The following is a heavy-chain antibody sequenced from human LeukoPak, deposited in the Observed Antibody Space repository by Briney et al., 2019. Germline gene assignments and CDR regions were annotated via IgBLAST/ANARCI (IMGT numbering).Heavy chain of an antibody. J-gene: IGHJ3*02. CDR3: ARDRISGSYSGTNDAFDI. V-gene: IGHV3-23*01. D-gene: IGHD1-26*01. CDR2: ISGSGGST. CDR1: GFTFSSYA. Sequence: GGSLRLSCAASGFTFSSYAMSWVRQAPGKGLEWVSAISGSGGSTYYADSVKGRFTISRDNSKKTLYLQMNSLRAEDTAVYYCARDRISGSYSGTNDAFDIWGQGTMVTVSS.